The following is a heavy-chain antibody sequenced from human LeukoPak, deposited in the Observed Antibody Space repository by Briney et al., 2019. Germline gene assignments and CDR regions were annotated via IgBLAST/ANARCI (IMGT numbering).Heavy chain of an antibody. V-gene: IGHV4-39*01. J-gene: IGHJ4*02. CDR3: ARLGGDFGY. CDR2: IYYSGST. D-gene: IGHD4-17*01. CDR1: GDSISSSSYY. Sequence: SETLSLTCTVSGDSISSSSYYWGWIRQPPGKGLEWIGSIYYSGSTYYNPSLKSRVTISVDTSKNQFSLKLSSVTAADTAVYYCARLGGDFGYWGQGTLVTVSS.